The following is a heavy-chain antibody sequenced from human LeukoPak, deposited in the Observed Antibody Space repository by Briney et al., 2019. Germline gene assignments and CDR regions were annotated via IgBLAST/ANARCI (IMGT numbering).Heavy chain of an antibody. CDR3: ARDGFNEGFYNWFDP. CDR1: GIAFSHYL. V-gene: IGHV3-7*01. Sequence: GGSLRLSCAVSGIAFSHYLMSWVREAPGKGLEWVASIKTDGSETYYLGSVRGRFTISRENSKNFLYLQMNSLRAEDTAVYYCARDGFNEGFYNWFDPWGQGTQVIVSS. D-gene: IGHD3-10*01. J-gene: IGHJ5*02. CDR2: IKTDGSET.